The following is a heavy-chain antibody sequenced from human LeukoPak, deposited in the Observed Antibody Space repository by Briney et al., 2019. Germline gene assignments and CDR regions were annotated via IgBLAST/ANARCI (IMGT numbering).Heavy chain of an antibody. Sequence: TGGSLRLSCAASGFTFSSYAMSWVRQAPGKGLEWVSAISGSGGSTYYADSVKGRFTISRDNSKNTLYLQMNSLRAEDTAVYYCAKDLLPYDILTGPVDYWGQGTLVTVSS. D-gene: IGHD3-9*01. CDR2: ISGSGGST. CDR1: GFTFSSYA. V-gene: IGHV3-23*01. J-gene: IGHJ4*02. CDR3: AKDLLPYDILTGPVDY.